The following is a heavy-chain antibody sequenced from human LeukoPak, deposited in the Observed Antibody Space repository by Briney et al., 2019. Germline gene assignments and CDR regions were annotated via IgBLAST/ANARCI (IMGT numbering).Heavy chain of an antibody. J-gene: IGHJ4*02. D-gene: IGHD3-3*01. CDR1: GFTFSSYS. CDR2: ISSSSSTI. CDR3: ARDAMYYDFWSGYYDY. Sequence: GGSLRLSCADSGFTFSSYSMNWVRQAPGKGLEWVSYISSSSSTIYYADSVKGRFTISRDNAKNSLYLQMNSLRAEDTAVYYCARDAMYYDFWSGYYDYWGQGTLVTVSS. V-gene: IGHV3-48*04.